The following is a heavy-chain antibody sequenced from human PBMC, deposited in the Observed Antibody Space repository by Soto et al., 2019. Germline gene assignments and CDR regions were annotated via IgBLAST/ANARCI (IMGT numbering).Heavy chain of an antibody. V-gene: IGHV3-23*01. D-gene: IGHD2-2*01. CDR1: GFTFTNDA. Sequence: GGSLRLSXAASGFTFTNDAMTWVRQAPGKGLEWVSTISGSGGDTYYAGSIKGRFTISRDNCKKTVYLQMNSLRAEDTATYYCAKRYCTTTTGVREIDYWGQGTLVTVSS. J-gene: IGHJ4*02. CDR2: ISGSGGDT. CDR3: AKRYCTTTTGVREIDY.